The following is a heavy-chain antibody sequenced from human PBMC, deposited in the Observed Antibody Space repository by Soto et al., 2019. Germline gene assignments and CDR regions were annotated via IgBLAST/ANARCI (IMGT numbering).Heavy chain of an antibody. Sequence: SETLSLTCTVSGGSISSYYWSWIRQPPGKGLEWIGYIYYSGSTNYNPSLKSRVTISVDTSKNQFSLKLSSVTAADTAVYYCARDLNDYGASWGQGTLVTVSS. CDR1: GGSISSYY. V-gene: IGHV4-59*01. CDR3: ARDLNDYGAS. J-gene: IGHJ4*02. D-gene: IGHD4-17*01. CDR2: IYYSGST.